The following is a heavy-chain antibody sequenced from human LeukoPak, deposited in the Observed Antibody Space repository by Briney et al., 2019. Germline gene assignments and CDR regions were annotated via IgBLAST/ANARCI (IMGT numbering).Heavy chain of an antibody. Sequence: GGSLRLSCAASGYTFSSYWTHWVRQAPGKGLVWVSRIDTDGSITIYADSVKGRFTISRDNAKNSLYLRMNSLRAEDTALYYCAKESGVAVAGYWYYNLWGRGTLVTVSS. CDR3: AKESGVAVAGYWYYNL. CDR2: IDTDGSIT. V-gene: IGHV3-74*01. D-gene: IGHD6-19*01. J-gene: IGHJ2*01. CDR1: GYTFSSYW.